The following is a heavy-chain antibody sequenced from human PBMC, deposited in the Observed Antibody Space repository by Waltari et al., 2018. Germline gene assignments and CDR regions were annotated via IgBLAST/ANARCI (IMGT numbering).Heavy chain of an antibody. CDR2: IYYSGST. CDR3: ARHSPYSSSWELFFDY. D-gene: IGHD6-13*01. Sequence: QLQLQESGPGLVKPSETLSLTCTVSGGSISSSSYYWGWIRQPPGKGLEWIGSIYYSGSTSYTPSLKSRVTISVDTSKNRFSLKLSSVTAADTAVYYCARHSPYSSSWELFFDYWGQGTLVTVSS. J-gene: IGHJ4*02. V-gene: IGHV4-39*01. CDR1: GGSISSSSYY.